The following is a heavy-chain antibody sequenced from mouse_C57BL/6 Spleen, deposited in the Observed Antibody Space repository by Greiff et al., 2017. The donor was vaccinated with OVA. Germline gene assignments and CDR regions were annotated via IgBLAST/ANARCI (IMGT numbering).Heavy chain of an antibody. CDR3: ARCFYDSYLYYYAMDY. D-gene: IGHD2-3*01. CDR2: ILPGSGST. Sequence: VQLQQSGAELMKPGASVKLSCKATGYTFTGYWIEWVKQRPGHGLEWIGEILPGSGSTNYNEKFKGKATFTADTSSNTAYMQLSSLTTKDSAIYYCARCFYDSYLYYYAMDYWGQGTSVTVSS. CDR1: GYTFTGYW. J-gene: IGHJ4*01. V-gene: IGHV1-9*01.